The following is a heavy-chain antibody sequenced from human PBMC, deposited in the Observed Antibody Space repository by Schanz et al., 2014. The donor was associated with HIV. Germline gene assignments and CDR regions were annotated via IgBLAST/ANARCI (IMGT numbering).Heavy chain of an antibody. CDR2: IIPVFGTT. J-gene: IGHJ6*02. D-gene: IGHD3-3*02. Sequence: QVQLVQSGAEVKKPGSSVKVSCKASGGTFSSYAFSWVRQAPGQGLEWMGGIIPVFGTTDYAQKFQGTVTIIADESTSTAYMELSSLRSADTAVYFCARAAFSSEYYYGMDVWGQGTTVTVSS. CDR3: ARAAFSSEYYYGMDV. CDR1: GGTFSSYA. V-gene: IGHV1-69*01.